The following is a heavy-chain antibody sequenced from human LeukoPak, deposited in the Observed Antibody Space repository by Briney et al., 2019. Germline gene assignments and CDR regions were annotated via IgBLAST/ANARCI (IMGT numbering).Heavy chain of an antibody. CDR2: INYIGGT. D-gene: IGHD2-2*01. V-gene: IGHV4-39*01. Sequence: SETLSLTCSVSGDSISRSSYWWGWIRQPPGKGLDWIGTINYIGGTYYNPSLKSRVTISIDTPKNQFSLKLSPVTAADTAVYYCARVGIYCSSTNCFLANFDYWGQGTLVTVSS. CDR3: ARVGIYCSSTNCFLANFDY. J-gene: IGHJ4*02. CDR1: GDSISRSSYW.